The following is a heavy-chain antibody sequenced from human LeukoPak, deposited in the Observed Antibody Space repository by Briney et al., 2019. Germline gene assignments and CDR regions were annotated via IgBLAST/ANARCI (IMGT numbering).Heavy chain of an antibody. CDR1: GFTFSSYA. CDR2: ISYDGSNT. J-gene: IGHJ5*02. D-gene: IGHD2-15*01. V-gene: IGHV3-30*04. CDR3: ARGDIVVVAAATLEP. Sequence: PGRSLRLSCAASGFTFSSYAMHWVRQAPGKGLGWGAVISYDGSNTYYADSVKGRFTISRDNSKNTLYLQMNSLRAEDTAVYYCARGDIVVVAAATLEPWGQGTLVTVSS.